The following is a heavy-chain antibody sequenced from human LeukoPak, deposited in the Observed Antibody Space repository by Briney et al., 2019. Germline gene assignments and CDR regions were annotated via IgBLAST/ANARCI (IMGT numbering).Heavy chain of an antibody. J-gene: IGHJ4*02. Sequence: PGGSLRLSCAASGFTFSSYWMHWVRQAPGKGLVWVSHINTDGSSTSYADSVKGRFTISRDNAKNTLYLQMNGLRVEDTAVYYCARNFDSWGQGTLVTVSS. CDR3: ARNFDS. CDR1: GFTFSSYW. D-gene: IGHD2/OR15-2a*01. V-gene: IGHV3-74*01. CDR2: INTDGSST.